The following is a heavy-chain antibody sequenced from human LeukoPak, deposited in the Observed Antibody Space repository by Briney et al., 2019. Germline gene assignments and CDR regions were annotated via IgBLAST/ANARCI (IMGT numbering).Heavy chain of an antibody. CDR3: AREGGGYSMVATYYFDY. Sequence: GGSLRLSCAASGFTFSIYSMNWVRQAPGKGLEWVPSISSSSSYIYYADSVKGRFTISRDNAKNSLYLQMNSLRAEDTAVYYCAREGGGYSMVATYYFDYWGQGTLVTVSS. CDR2: ISSSSSYI. D-gene: IGHD5-12*01. CDR1: GFTFSIYS. V-gene: IGHV3-21*01. J-gene: IGHJ4*02.